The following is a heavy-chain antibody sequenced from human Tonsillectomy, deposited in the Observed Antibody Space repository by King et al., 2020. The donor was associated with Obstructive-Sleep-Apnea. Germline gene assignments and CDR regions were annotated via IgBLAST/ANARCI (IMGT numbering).Heavy chain of an antibody. Sequence: QLVQSGAEVKKPGASVKVSCKASGYTFTSYAIHWVRQAPGQRLEWMGWINAGNGNTKYSQKFQGRVTITRDTSASTAYMELSSLRSEDTAVFHCASRSGFHTSGWYGDAFDIWGQGTMVTVSS. CDR3: ASRSGFHTSGWYGDAFDI. D-gene: IGHD6-19*01. V-gene: IGHV1-3*01. CDR1: GYTFTSYA. J-gene: IGHJ3*02. CDR2: INAGNGNT.